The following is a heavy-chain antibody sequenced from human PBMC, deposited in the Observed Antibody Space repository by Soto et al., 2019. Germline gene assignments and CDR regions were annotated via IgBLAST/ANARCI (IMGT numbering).Heavy chain of an antibody. D-gene: IGHD3-3*01. CDR1: SGSISSYY. J-gene: IGHJ4*02. V-gene: IGHV4-59*08. CDR3: ARGHYDYGSGSFATIDY. CDR2: IHYSGST. Sequence: SETLSLTCTVSSGSISSYYWSWIRQPPGKGLEWIGYIHYSGSTKYNPSLKSRVTISADTSKNQFSLKLSSVTAADTAVYYCARGHYDYGSGSFATIDYWGQGTGVTVSS.